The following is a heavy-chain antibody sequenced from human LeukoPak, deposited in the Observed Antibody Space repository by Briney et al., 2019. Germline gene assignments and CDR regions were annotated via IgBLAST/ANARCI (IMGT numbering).Heavy chain of an antibody. CDR3: ARDPVYSSGWYLDY. V-gene: IGHV1-2*02. CDR2: INPNSGGT. J-gene: IGHJ4*02. CDR1: GYTFTGYY. Sequence: ASVKVSCKASGYTFTGYYMHWVRQAPGQGLEWMGWINPNSGGTNYAQKFQGRVTMTRDTSISTAYMELSRLRSDDTAVFYCARDPVYSSGWYLDYWGQGTLVTVSS. D-gene: IGHD6-19*01.